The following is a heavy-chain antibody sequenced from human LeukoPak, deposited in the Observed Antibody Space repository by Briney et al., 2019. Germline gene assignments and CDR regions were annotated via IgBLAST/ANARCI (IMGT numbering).Heavy chain of an antibody. V-gene: IGHV1-2*02. Sequence: ASVKVSCKTSGFTFTGYYIHWVRQAPGQGLEWMGWIDPNSGDKKYAQKFQGRVTMTRDTSISTAYMALSRLRSDDTAVYYCARGCSSTSCYAGSGDYWGQGTLVTVSS. CDR3: ARGCSSTSCYAGSGDY. CDR2: IDPNSGDK. J-gene: IGHJ4*02. D-gene: IGHD2-2*01. CDR1: GFTFTGYY.